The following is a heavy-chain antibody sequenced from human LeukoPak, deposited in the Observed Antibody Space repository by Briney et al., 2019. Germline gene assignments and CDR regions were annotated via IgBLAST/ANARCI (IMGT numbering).Heavy chain of an antibody. Sequence: KPSETLSLTCTVSGTSISSYYWSWIRQPPGKGLEWIGYIDYSGSTNYNPSLKSRVTISVDTSKNQFPLKLSSVTAADTAVYYCARHYYSDPFDYWGQGTLVTVSS. J-gene: IGHJ4*02. D-gene: IGHD4-17*01. CDR3: ARHYYSDPFDY. CDR1: GTSISSYY. V-gene: IGHV4-59*01. CDR2: IDYSGST.